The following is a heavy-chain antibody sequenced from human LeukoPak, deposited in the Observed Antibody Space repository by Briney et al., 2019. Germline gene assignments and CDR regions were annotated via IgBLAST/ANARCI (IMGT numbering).Heavy chain of an antibody. Sequence: GGSLRLSCAASGFTVSSNYMSWVRQAPGKGLEWVSVIYSGGSTYYADSVKGRFTISRDNPKNTLYLQMNSLRVEDTAVYYCARRATDLETAMADYWGQGTLVTVSS. J-gene: IGHJ4*02. CDR1: GFTVSSNY. CDR2: IYSGGST. V-gene: IGHV3-66*02. D-gene: IGHD5-18*01. CDR3: ARRATDLETAMADY.